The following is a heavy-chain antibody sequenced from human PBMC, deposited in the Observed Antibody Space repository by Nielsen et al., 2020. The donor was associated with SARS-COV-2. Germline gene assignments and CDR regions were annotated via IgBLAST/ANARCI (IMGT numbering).Heavy chain of an antibody. J-gene: IGHJ5*02. Sequence: WVRQAPGQGLEWMGIINPSGGSTSYAQKFQGRVTMTRDTSTSTVYMELSSLRSEDTAVYYCARLRYFDWLLYVADNWTGGWFDPWGQGTLVTVSS. CDR2: INPSGGST. V-gene: IGHV1-46*01. CDR3: ARLRYFDWLLYVADNWTGGWFDP. D-gene: IGHD3-9*01.